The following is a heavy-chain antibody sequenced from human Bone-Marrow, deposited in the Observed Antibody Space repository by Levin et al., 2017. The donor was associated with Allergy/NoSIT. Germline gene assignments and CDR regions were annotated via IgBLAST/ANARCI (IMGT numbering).Heavy chain of an antibody. CDR2: ISNTGNTI. CDR1: GFTFGDYY. J-gene: IGHJ4*02. Sequence: GESLKISCAATGFTFGDYYMGWIRQAPGKGLEWVSYISNTGNTIYYADSVKGLFTISRDNGKNSLYLQMNSLRADDTAVYYCAREGVYEGFDYWGQGTLVTVSS. V-gene: IGHV3-11*01. CDR3: AREGVYEGFDY. D-gene: IGHD3-16*01.